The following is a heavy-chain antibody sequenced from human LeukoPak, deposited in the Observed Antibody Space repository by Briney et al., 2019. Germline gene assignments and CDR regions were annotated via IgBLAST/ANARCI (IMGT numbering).Heavy chain of an antibody. J-gene: IGHJ4*02. D-gene: IGHD3-22*01. Sequence: SETLSLTCTVSRGSITPYYWTWIRQPPGKGLEWIGSIYHSGSTYYNPSLKSRVTISVDTSKNQFSLKLSSVTAADTAVYYCARDSSGYSDYWGQGTLVTVSS. CDR1: RGSITPYY. CDR2: IYHSGST. CDR3: ARDSSGYSDY. V-gene: IGHV4-38-2*02.